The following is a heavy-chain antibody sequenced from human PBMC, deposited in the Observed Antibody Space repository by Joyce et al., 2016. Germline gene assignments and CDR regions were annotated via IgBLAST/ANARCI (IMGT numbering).Heavy chain of an antibody. D-gene: IGHD2-15*01. Sequence: QVQLVQSGAEVKKPGSSVKVSCKASGGTFSNYAISWVRQAPGQGLEWMGGSIPIFGTPNYAQKFQGRVTITADESTSTAYMELSSLRSEDTAVYYCARDMLEYCRGGSCYQHFQHWGQGTLVTVSS. J-gene: IGHJ1*01. CDR3: ARDMLEYCRGGSCYQHFQH. V-gene: IGHV1-69*01. CDR2: SIPIFGTP. CDR1: GGTFSNYA.